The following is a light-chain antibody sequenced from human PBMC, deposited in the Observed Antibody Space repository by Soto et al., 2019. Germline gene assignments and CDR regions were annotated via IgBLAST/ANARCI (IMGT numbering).Light chain of an antibody. V-gene: IGKV2-28*01. Sequence: VMTQSPLSLPVTPGEPASISCRSSESLLHPDGYNFLDWYLQKPGQSPQLLISLGSLRASGVPDRFSGSGSGTDFTLKSSRVEAEDVGVYCMQVLQTGYTFGQGTELEIK. J-gene: IGKJ2*01. CDR2: LGS. CDR3: MQVLQTGYT. CDR1: ESLLHPDGYNF.